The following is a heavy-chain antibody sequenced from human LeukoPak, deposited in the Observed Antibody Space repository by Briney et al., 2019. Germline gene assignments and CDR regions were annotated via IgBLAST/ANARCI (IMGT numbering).Heavy chain of an antibody. D-gene: IGHD4-11*01. Sequence: GGSLRLSCAASGFTFSSYSMNWVRQAPGKGLEWVSSISSSSSYIYYADSVKGRFTISRDNAKNSLYLQMNSLRAEDTALYYCARYDYNNYVGYYDHWGQGTLVTVSS. J-gene: IGHJ4*02. V-gene: IGHV3-21*04. CDR1: GFTFSSYS. CDR3: ARYDYNNYVGYYDH. CDR2: ISSSSSYI.